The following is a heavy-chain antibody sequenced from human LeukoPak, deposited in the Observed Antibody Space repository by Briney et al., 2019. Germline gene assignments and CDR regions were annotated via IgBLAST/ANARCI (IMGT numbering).Heavy chain of an antibody. Sequence: SETLSLTCTVSGGSISSSSYYWGWIRQPPGKGLEWIGSIYYSGSTYYNPSLKSRVTISVDTSKNQFSLELSSVTAADTAVYYCAREIAAAGTDYWGQGTLVTVSS. CDR2: IYYSGST. V-gene: IGHV4-39*02. D-gene: IGHD6-13*01. CDR1: GGSISSSSYY. CDR3: AREIAAAGTDY. J-gene: IGHJ4*02.